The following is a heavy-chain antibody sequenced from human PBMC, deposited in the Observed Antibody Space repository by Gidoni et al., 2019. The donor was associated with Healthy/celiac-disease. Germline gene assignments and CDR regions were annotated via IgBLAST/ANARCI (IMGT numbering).Heavy chain of an antibody. CDR3: ARGWGCSSTSGYTASWFDP. V-gene: IGHV1-3*01. J-gene: IGHJ5*02. CDR2: AGNGNT. D-gene: IGHD2-2*02. Sequence: AGNGNTKYSQKFQGRVTITRDTSASTAYMELSSLRSEDTAVYYCARGWGCSSTSGYTASWFDPWGQGTLVTVSS.